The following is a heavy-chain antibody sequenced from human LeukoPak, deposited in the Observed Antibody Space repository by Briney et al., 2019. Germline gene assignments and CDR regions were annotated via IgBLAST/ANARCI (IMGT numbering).Heavy chain of an antibody. J-gene: IGHJ5*02. Sequence: PGGSLRLSCAASGFTFSDYYMSWIRQAPGKGLEWVSYISSSGSTIYYADSVKGRFTISRDNAKNSLYLQMNSLRAEDTAVYYCARDPPITYDFWSGYYREDWFDPWGQGTLVTVSS. CDR2: ISSSGSTI. V-gene: IGHV3-11*01. D-gene: IGHD3-3*01. CDR3: ARDPPITYDFWSGYYREDWFDP. CDR1: GFTFSDYY.